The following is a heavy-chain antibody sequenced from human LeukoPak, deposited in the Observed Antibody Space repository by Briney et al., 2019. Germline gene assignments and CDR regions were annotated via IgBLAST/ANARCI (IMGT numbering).Heavy chain of an antibody. CDR2: INPNSGGT. V-gene: IGHV1-2*04. D-gene: IGHD2-15*01. J-gene: IGHJ5*02. CDR3: ARGDCSGGSCPFDP. Sequence: ASVKVSCKASGYTFTGYYMHWVRQAPGQGLEWMGLINPNSGGTNYAQKFQGWVTMTRDTSISTAYMELSRLRSDDTAVYYCARGDCSGGSCPFDPWGQGTLVTVSS. CDR1: GYTFTGYY.